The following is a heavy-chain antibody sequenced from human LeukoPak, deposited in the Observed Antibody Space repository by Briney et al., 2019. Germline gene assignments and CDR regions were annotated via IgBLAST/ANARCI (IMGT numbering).Heavy chain of an antibody. CDR3: ARSRTIAVAGHFDY. Sequence: ASVKVSCKASGYTFTSHYMHWVRQAPEQGLEWMGIINPSGGSTSYAQKFQGRVTMTTDTSTSTAYMELRSLRSDDTAVYYCARSRTIAVAGHFDYWGQGTLVTVSS. CDR2: INPSGGST. V-gene: IGHV1-46*01. D-gene: IGHD6-19*01. J-gene: IGHJ4*02. CDR1: GYTFTSHY.